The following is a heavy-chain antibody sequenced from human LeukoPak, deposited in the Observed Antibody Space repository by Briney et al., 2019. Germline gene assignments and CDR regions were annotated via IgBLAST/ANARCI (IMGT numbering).Heavy chain of an antibody. CDR1: GFTFSSYS. D-gene: IGHD2-21*02. Sequence: GGSLRLSCAASGFTFSSYSMSWVRQAPGKGLEWVSSISSSSYIYYADSVKGRFTISRDNAKNSLYLQMNSLRAEDTAVYYCARAVVTAGGDAFDIWGQGTMVTVSS. CDR3: ARAVVTAGGDAFDI. V-gene: IGHV3-21*01. J-gene: IGHJ3*02. CDR2: ISSSSYI.